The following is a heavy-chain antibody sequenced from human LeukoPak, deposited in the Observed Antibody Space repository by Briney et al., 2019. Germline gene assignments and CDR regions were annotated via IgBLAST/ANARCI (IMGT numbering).Heavy chain of an antibody. J-gene: IGHJ4*02. CDR1: GYTFTSYY. Sequence: ASVKVSCKASGYTFTSYYMHWVRQAPGQGLEWMGIINPSGGSTSYAQKFQGRVTMTRDTSTSTAYMELSSLRSEDTAVYYCARGTGLSYYDSSGYYSSALDYWGQGTLVTVSS. D-gene: IGHD3-22*01. CDR3: ARGTGLSYYDSSGYYSSALDY. CDR2: INPSGGST. V-gene: IGHV1-46*01.